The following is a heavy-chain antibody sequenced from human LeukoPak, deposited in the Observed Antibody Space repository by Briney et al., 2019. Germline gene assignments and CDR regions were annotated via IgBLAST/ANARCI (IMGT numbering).Heavy chain of an antibody. J-gene: IGHJ6*02. Sequence: PSETLSLTCTVSGGSIGSTRYYWGWIRQPPGKGLEWIGSISYSGSTHYNPSLQSRVTISVDTSKKQFSLKLSSVTAADTAVYFCARGQHPVLSVDSYYYYGMDVWGQGTTVTVSS. CDR2: ISYSGST. D-gene: IGHD3-16*02. CDR3: ARGQHPVLSVDSYYYYGMDV. CDR1: GGSIGSTRYY. V-gene: IGHV4-39*07.